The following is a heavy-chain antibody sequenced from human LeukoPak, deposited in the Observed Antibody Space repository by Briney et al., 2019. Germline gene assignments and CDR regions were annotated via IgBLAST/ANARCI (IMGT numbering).Heavy chain of an antibody. J-gene: IGHJ4*02. V-gene: IGHV3-23*01. D-gene: IGHD6-6*01. CDR2: ISGSGGST. CDR1: GFTFSSYA. CDR3: AKHFSQYSSSFYYFDY. Sequence: GGSLRLSCAASGFTFSSYAMSWVRQAPGKGLEWVSAISGSGGSTYYADSVKGRFTISRDNSKNTLYLQMNSRRAEDTAVYYCAKHFSQYSSSFYYFDYWGQGTLVTVSS.